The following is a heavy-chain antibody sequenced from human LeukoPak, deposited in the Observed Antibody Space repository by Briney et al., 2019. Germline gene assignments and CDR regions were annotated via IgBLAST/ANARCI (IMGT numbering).Heavy chain of an antibody. CDR2: INSDGSST. J-gene: IGHJ5*02. V-gene: IGHV3-74*01. CDR1: GFTFRSYW. CDR3: AREEIGFEPWFAP. D-gene: IGHD2/OR15-2a*01. Sequence: GGSLRLSCAVSGFTFRSYWMHWVRQAPGKGLVWVSRINSDGSSTSYADSVKGRSTISRDNPKNTLYLQMNSRSAEDTSVYWWAREEIGFEPWFAPWGQRTLGTVS.